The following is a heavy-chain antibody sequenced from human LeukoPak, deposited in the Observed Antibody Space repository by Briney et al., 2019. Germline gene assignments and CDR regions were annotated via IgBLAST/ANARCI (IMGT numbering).Heavy chain of an antibody. CDR3: ARGAYGDLYWYFDP. Sequence: SQTLSLTCAVSGGSISSDGHSWSWIRQPPGKGLEWIGYIYPSGSTYYNSSIKSRVIISVDRSKNQFSLNLSSVTAADTAVYFCARGAYGDLYWYFDPWGRGTLVTVSS. J-gene: IGHJ2*01. CDR1: GGSISSDGHS. D-gene: IGHD4-17*01. CDR2: IYPSGST. V-gene: IGHV4-30-2*01.